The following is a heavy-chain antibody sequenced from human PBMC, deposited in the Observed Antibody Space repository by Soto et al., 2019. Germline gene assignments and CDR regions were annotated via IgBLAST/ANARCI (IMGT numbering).Heavy chain of an antibody. D-gene: IGHD2-8*02. CDR2: IDPTDSYT. CDR3: ARLGYCTGSSCTNWFLDL. J-gene: IGHJ2*01. Sequence: EVQLVQSGAEVKKPGESLWISCKASGYMFTSHWISWVRQMPGEGLEWMGRIDPTDSYTVYSPSFKGHVSFSTDKSISTAYLQWSTLKASDTAIYYCARLGYCTGSSCTNWFLDLWGPGTPVTVSS. CDR1: GYMFTSHW. V-gene: IGHV5-10-1*03.